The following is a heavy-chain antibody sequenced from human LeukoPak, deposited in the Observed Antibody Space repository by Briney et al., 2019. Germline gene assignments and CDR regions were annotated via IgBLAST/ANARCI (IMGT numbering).Heavy chain of an antibody. Sequence: PSETLSPTCTVSGVSISNHFWSWIRQPAGRGLEWIGRVYASGSPNYNPSLNSRVIMSVDTSKNQFSLRLTSVTAADTAVYYCARDWGYCSDTRCPWWYFDLWGRGTLVTVSS. CDR1: GVSISNHF. CDR3: ARDWGYCSDTRCPWWYFDL. D-gene: IGHD2-2*01. CDR2: VYASGSP. J-gene: IGHJ2*01. V-gene: IGHV4-4*07.